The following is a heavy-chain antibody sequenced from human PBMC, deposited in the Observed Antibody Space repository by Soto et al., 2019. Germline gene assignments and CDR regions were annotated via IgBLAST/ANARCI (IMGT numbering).Heavy chain of an antibody. J-gene: IGHJ5*02. V-gene: IGHV4-34*01. Sequence: SETLSLTCAVYGGSFSGYYWSWIRQPPGKGLEWIGEINHSGSTNYNPSLKSRVTISVDTSKNQFSLKLSSVTAADTAVYYCARNSYDYGDYFGPENWFDPWGQGTLVTVSS. CDR1: GGSFSGYY. CDR3: ARNSYDYGDYFGPENWFDP. CDR2: INHSGST. D-gene: IGHD4-17*01.